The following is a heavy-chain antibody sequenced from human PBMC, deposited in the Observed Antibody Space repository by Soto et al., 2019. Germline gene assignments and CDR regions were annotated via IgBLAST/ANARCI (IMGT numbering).Heavy chain of an antibody. CDR3: ATKMGLLTGYFDN. D-gene: IGHD2-21*01. CDR2: ISGSGGST. V-gene: IGHV3-23*01. CDR1: GFTFSSYA. Sequence: GGSLRLSCAASGFTFSSYAMSWVRQAPGKGLEWVSVISGSGGSTYYADSVKGRFTISRDNSKNTLYLQMYSLRAEDTAVYYCATKMGLLTGYFDNWGQGTLVTVSS. J-gene: IGHJ4*02.